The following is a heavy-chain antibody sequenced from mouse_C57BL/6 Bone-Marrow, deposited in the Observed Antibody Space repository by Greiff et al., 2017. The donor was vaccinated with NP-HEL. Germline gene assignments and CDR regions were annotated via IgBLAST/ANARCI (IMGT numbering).Heavy chain of an antibody. CDR1: GYTFTSYW. CDR3: ARRGWDYAMDY. CDR2: IYPSDSET. J-gene: IGHJ4*01. Sequence: VNLVESGAELVRPGSSVKLSCKASGYTFTSYWMDWVKQRPGQGLEWIGNIYPSDSETHYNQKFKDKATLTVDKSSSTAYMQLSSLTSEDSAVYYCARRGWDYAMDYWGQGTSVTVSS. D-gene: IGHD3-2*02. V-gene: IGHV1-61*01.